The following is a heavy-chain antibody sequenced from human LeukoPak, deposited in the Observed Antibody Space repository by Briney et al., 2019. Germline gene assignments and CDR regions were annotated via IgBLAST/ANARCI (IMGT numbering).Heavy chain of an antibody. D-gene: IGHD6-19*01. J-gene: IGHJ4*02. CDR2: INPKSGGT. Sequence: VASVKVSCKASGYTFSAYCMHWVRQAPGQGLEWMGWINPKSGGTNYAQKFQDKVTMTRDTSISSMYMELSRLKSDDTAVYYCVRDLGISGRYAPPLGYFDSWGQGTLVTVSS. CDR1: GYTFSAYC. V-gene: IGHV1-2*02. CDR3: VRDLGISGRYAPPLGYFDS.